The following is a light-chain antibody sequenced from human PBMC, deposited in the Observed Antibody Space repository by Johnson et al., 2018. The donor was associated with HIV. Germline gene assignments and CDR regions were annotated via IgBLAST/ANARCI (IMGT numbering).Light chain of an antibody. J-gene: IGLJ1*01. CDR1: SSNIGNNY. Sequence: QSALTQPPSVSAAPGQKVTISCSGSSSNIGNNYVSWYQQLPGTAPKLLIYENNKRPSGLPDRFSGSTSGTSATLGITGLPTGDEADYYCGTWDSSLSALYVFGTGTKVTVL. V-gene: IGLV1-51*02. CDR3: GTWDSSLSALYV. CDR2: ENN.